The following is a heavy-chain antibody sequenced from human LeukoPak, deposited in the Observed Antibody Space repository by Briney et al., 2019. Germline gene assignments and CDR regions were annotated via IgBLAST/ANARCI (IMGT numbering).Heavy chain of an antibody. Sequence: SETLSLTCTVSGGSISTYYWSRIRQPPGKGLEWIGYIYYSGTTKYNPSLKSRVTISVDTSKNQFSLKLSSVTAADTAVYYCARVLAASDAFDIWGQGTMVTVSS. CDR1: GGSISTYY. J-gene: IGHJ3*02. V-gene: IGHV4-59*01. CDR2: IYYSGTT. CDR3: ARVLAASDAFDI. D-gene: IGHD6-6*01.